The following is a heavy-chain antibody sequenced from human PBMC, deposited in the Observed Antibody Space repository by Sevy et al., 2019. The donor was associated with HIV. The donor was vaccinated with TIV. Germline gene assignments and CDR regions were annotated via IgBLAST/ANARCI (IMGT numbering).Heavy chain of an antibody. Sequence: GGSLRLSCAASAFTFSSYAMHWVRQAPGKGLEWVAVISYNDGSNKFYADSVKGRFTISRDNSKHTVYLQMNSLRPQDTALYYCARDPTRYRNSAGYLFDYWGQGTLVTVSS. CDR1: AFTFSSYA. D-gene: IGHD3-16*02. V-gene: IGHV3-30-3*01. CDR3: ARDPTRYRNSAGYLFDY. CDR2: ISYNDGSNK. J-gene: IGHJ4*02.